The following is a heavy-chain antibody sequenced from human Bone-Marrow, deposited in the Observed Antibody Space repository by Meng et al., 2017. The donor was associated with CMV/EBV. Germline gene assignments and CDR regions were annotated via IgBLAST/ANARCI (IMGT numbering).Heavy chain of an antibody. D-gene: IGHD5-18*01. V-gene: IGHV3-48*04. Sequence: GESLKISCAASGFTFSSYHMNWVRQAPGKGLEWVSYSSSGSHAIYYADSVKGRSTISRDNAKNSLYLQMNSLRAEDTAVYYCARDLPQYSLEYWAKGTRVTCSS. CDR1: GFTFSSYH. J-gene: IGHJ4*02. CDR2: SSSGSHAI. CDR3: ARDLPQYSLEY.